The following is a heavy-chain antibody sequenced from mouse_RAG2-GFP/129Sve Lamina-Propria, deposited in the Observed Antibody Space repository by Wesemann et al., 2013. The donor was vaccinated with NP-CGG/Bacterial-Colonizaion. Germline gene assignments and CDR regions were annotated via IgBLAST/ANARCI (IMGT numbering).Heavy chain of an antibody. D-gene: IGHD2-5*01. CDR2: INPDSSTI. Sequence: EVKLLQSGGGLVQPGGSLKLSCAASGIDFSRYWMSWVRRAPGKGLEWIGEINPDSSTINYAPSLKDKFIISRDNAKNTLYLQMSKVRSEDTALYYCESLSNYGYFDVWGTGTTVTVSS. CDR3: ESLSNYGYFDV. V-gene: IGHV4-1*01. CDR1: GIDFSRYW. J-gene: IGHJ1*03.